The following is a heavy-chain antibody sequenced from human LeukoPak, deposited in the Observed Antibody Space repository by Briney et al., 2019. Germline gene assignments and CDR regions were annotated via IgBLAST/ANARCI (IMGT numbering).Heavy chain of an antibody. J-gene: IGHJ4*02. Sequence: GGSLRLSCAASGFTFSSYGMHWVRQAPGKGLEWVAFIRYDGSNKYYADSVKGRFTISRDNYNNTVYMQMNSLRAEDTAVYYCAKDRGYSSGWYAGGVDYWGQGTLVTVSS. CDR1: GFTFSSYG. V-gene: IGHV3-30*02. D-gene: IGHD6-19*01. CDR2: IRYDGSNK. CDR3: AKDRGYSSGWYAGGVDY.